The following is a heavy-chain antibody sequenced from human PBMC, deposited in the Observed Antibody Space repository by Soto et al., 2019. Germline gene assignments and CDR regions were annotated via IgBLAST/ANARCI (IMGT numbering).Heavy chain of an antibody. CDR2: INPSGGST. Sequence: GASVKVSCKASGYTFTSYGISWVRQAPGQGLEWMGIINPSGGSTSYAQKFQGRVTMTRDTSTSTVYMELSSLRSEDTAVYYCARAAYYYESSGYYPGDYWGQGTLVTVSS. V-gene: IGHV1-46*01. CDR3: ARAAYYYESSGYYPGDY. J-gene: IGHJ4*02. CDR1: GYTFTSYG. D-gene: IGHD3-22*01.